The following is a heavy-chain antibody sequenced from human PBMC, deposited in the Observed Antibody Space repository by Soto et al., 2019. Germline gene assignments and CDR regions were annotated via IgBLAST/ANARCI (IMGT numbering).Heavy chain of an antibody. V-gene: IGHV4-34*01. Sequence: PETLSPTCAVHGGSSSGYYWSWIRQPPGKGLEWNGGIKHSGSTNYNPTLKSRVTISVATSKNQSSLKLSSVTAAATAVESLARGVLLLWFGEVALDYYYGMDVWGQGTMVTVSS. CDR2: IKHSGST. CDR3: ARGVLLLWFGEVALDYYYGMDV. CDR1: GGSSSGYY. D-gene: IGHD3-10*01. J-gene: IGHJ6*02.